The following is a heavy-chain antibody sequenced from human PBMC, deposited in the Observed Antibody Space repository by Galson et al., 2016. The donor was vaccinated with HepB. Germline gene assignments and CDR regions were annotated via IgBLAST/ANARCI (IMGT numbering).Heavy chain of an antibody. V-gene: IGHV1-2*02. CDR3: ARTTRSAVDI. CDR2: INPNSGGT. Sequence: WVRQAPGQGLEWMGWINPNSGGTNYAQRFQGGVTKTRDASRSTVYMELRRLRSDDTALYFCARTTRSAVDIWGQGTMVTVSS. J-gene: IGHJ3*02. D-gene: IGHD2-2*01.